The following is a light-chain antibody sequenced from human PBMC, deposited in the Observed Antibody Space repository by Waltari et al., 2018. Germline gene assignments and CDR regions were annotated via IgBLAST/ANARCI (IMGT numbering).Light chain of an antibody. Sequence: QSALTQPPSASGALGQSVPISCTGTSSDVGGYDFVSWYQQHPGKAPKPMIYDANTRPSGVPVRFSGSKSGNTASLTVSGLQADDEADYYCSSYAGSNNYVFGSGTKVTVL. CDR1: SSDVGGYDF. CDR3: SSYAGSNNYV. CDR2: DAN. V-gene: IGLV2-8*01. J-gene: IGLJ1*01.